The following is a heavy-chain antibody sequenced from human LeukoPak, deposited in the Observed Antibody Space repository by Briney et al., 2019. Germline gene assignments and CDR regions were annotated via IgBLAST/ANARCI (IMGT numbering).Heavy chain of an antibody. J-gene: IGHJ4*02. CDR2: ISGSGGST. V-gene: IGHV3-23*01. Sequence: GGSLRLSCAASGFTFSSYAMSWVRQAPGKGLEWVSAISGSGGSTYYADSVKGRFTISRDNSKNTLYLQMNSLRVEDTAVYYCARVQDSSGWYRPAGSDYWGQGTLVTVSS. D-gene: IGHD6-19*01. CDR3: ARVQDSSGWYRPAGSDY. CDR1: GFTFSSYA.